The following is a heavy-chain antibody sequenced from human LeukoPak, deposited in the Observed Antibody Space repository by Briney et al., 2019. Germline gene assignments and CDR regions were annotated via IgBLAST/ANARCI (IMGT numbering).Heavy chain of an antibody. Sequence: ASVKVSCKASGYTFTSYGISWVRQAPGQGLEWMGWISAYNGNTNYAQKLQGRVTMTTDTSTSTAYMELRSLRSEDTAVYYCARPPGHRPLDGAFDIWGQGTMVTVSS. CDR3: ARPPGHRPLDGAFDI. D-gene: IGHD3-9*01. V-gene: IGHV1-18*01. J-gene: IGHJ3*02. CDR2: ISAYNGNT. CDR1: GYTFTSYG.